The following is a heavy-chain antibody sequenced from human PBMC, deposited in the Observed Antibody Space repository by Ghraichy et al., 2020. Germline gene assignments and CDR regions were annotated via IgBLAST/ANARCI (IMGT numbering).Heavy chain of an antibody. CDR3: ARGRKGSGYPLSFYYGMDV. Sequence: SQTLSLTCAVYGGSFSGYYWSWIRQPPGKGLEWIGEINHSGSTNYNPSLKSRVTTSVDTSKNQFSLKLSSVTAADTAVYYCARGRKGSGYPLSFYYGMDVWGQGTTVTVSS. D-gene: IGHD3-3*01. CDR1: GGSFSGYY. V-gene: IGHV4-34*01. J-gene: IGHJ6*02. CDR2: INHSGST.